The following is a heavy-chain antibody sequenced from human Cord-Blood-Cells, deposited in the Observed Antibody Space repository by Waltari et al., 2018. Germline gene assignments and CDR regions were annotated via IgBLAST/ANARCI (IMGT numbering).Heavy chain of an antibody. CDR3: ARGPRNWNYPQRFDY. V-gene: IGHV1-69*06. D-gene: IGHD1-7*01. Sequence: QVQLVQSGAEVKKPGSSVQVSCKASGGPFSSSAISWVRQAPGQGLEWMGGIFPIFGTANYAQKFQGRVTITADKSTSTAYMELSSLRSEDTAVYYCARGPRNWNYPQRFDYWGQGTLVTVSS. CDR2: IFPIFGTA. J-gene: IGHJ4*02. CDR1: GGPFSSSA.